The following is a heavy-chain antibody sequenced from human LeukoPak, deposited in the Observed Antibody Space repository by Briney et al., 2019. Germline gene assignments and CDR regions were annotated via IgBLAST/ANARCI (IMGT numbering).Heavy chain of an antibody. CDR1: GFSMTNRWNY. Sequence: AETLSLTSTVSGFSMTNRWNYWVWMRQPPGQEREAIGSIYYSGNTYYNPSLKSRVTISVDTSKNQFFLQLSSVTAADTAVYYCARGYNGCLFTFDVWGQGTMVSVAS. J-gene: IGHJ3*01. V-gene: IGHV4-39*01. CDR3: ARGYNGCLFTFDV. D-gene: IGHD5-12*01. CDR2: IYYSGNT.